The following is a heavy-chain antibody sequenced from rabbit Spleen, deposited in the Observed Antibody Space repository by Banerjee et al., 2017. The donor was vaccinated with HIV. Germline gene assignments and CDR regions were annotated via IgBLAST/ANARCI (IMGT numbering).Heavy chain of an antibody. D-gene: IGHD1-1*01. CDR3: ARDLTGVIGWNFKL. J-gene: IGHJ4*01. V-gene: IGHV1S40*01. CDR2: IDSGSSGFT. CDR1: GVSFSSSSY. Sequence: QSLEESGGDLVKPGASLTLTCTASGVSFSSSSYMCWVRQAPGKGLEWIACIDSGSSGFTYFATWAKGRFTCSKTSSTTVTLLMTRLTAADTATYFCARDLTGVIGWNFKLWGQGTLVTVS.